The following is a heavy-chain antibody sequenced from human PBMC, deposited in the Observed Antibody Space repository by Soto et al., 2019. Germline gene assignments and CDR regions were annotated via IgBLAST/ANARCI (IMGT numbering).Heavy chain of an antibody. Sequence: GASVKVSCKASGNTFTDYGINWGRQATGQGLEWTGWMNPNSGNTGYAQKFQGRVTMTRNTSISTAYMELSSLRSEDTAVYYCARERTVAGNDYWGQGTLVTVSS. J-gene: IGHJ4*02. CDR2: MNPNSGNT. D-gene: IGHD6-19*01. CDR1: GNTFTDYG. V-gene: IGHV1-8*01. CDR3: ARERTVAGNDY.